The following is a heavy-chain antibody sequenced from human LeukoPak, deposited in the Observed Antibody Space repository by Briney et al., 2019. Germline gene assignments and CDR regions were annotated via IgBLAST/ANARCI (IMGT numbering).Heavy chain of an antibody. J-gene: IGHJ5*02. Sequence: ASVKVSCKASGYTFTSYDINWVRQATGQGLEWMGWMNPNSGNTGYAQKFQGRVTITRNTSISTAYMELSSLRSEDTAVYYCARDREDDFWSGALFDPWGQGTLVTVSS. V-gene: IGHV1-8*03. CDR3: ARDREDDFWSGALFDP. CDR1: GYTFTSYD. D-gene: IGHD3-3*01. CDR2: MNPNSGNT.